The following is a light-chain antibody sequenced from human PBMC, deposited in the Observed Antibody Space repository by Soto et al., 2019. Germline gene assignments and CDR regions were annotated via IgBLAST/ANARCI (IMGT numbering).Light chain of an antibody. CDR2: GAS. V-gene: IGKV3-20*01. J-gene: IGKJ1*01. CDR3: QQYVSPPWT. CDR1: QSVSSSY. Sequence: EIELTQSPGTLSLSPGDRATLSCRASQSVSSSYLAWYQQKPGQAPWLLIYGASSRATGIPDRFSGSGSGTDFTLTISSLETEDFAVYYCQQYVSPPWTFGQGTKVEI.